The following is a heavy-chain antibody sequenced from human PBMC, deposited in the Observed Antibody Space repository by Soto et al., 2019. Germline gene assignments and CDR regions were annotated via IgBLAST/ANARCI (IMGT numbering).Heavy chain of an antibody. Sequence: QVQLVESGCGVVQPGRSLRLSCAASGFTFSSYAMHWVRQAPGKGLEWVAVISYDGSNKYYADSVKGRFTISRDNSKNTLYLQMNSLRAEDTAVYYCARDPDYDFWGHFDYWGQGTLVTVSS. D-gene: IGHD3-3*01. CDR3: ARDPDYDFWGHFDY. V-gene: IGHV3-30-3*01. CDR2: ISYDGSNK. J-gene: IGHJ4*02. CDR1: GFTFSSYA.